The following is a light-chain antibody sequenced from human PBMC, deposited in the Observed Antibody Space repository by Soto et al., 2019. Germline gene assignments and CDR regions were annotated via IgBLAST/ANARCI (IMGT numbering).Light chain of an antibody. CDR3: AAWNDNPNGPGYV. Sequence: QSVLTQPPSASGTPGQRVTISCSGSSSNIGSNSVNWYQRLPGTAPRLLIYSDDQRPSGIPDRFSGSKSGTSASPAISGLQSEDEADYFCAAWNDNPNGPGYVFGTGTKVTVL. J-gene: IGLJ1*01. V-gene: IGLV1-44*01. CDR1: SSNIGSNS. CDR2: SDD.